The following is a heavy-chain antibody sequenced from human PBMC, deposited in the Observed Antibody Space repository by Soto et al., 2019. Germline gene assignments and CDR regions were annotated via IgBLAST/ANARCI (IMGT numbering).Heavy chain of an antibody. V-gene: IGHV4-34*01. D-gene: IGHD3-16*01. CDR3: VRIRYQLPSSVLWLDP. Sequence: QVQLQQWGAGLLKPSETLSLTCAVYGGFLSESYWTWIRQPPGKGLEWIGEINHVGGTNYSPSLKSRVTMSVDTSQNQFSLRLISVTAADTAMYFCVRIRYQLPSSVLWLDPWGQGTPVTVSS. J-gene: IGHJ5*02. CDR2: INHVGGT. CDR1: GGFLSESY.